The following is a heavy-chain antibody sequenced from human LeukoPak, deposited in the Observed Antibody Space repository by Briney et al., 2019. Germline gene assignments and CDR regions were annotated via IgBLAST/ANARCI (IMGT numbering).Heavy chain of an antibody. CDR2: NSGSGGST. J-gene: IGHJ4*02. D-gene: IGHD2-15*01. V-gene: IGHV3-23*01. Sequence: GGSLRLSCAASGFTFSSYAMSWVRQAPGKGLEWVSANSGSGGSTYYADSVKGRFTISRDNSKNTLYLQMNSLRAEDTAVYYCAKRYCGGGSCYGPAIDYWGQGTLVTVSS. CDR1: GFTFSSYA. CDR3: AKRYCGGGSCYGPAIDY.